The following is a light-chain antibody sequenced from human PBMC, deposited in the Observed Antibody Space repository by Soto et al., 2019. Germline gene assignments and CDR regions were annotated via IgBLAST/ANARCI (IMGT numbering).Light chain of an antibody. J-gene: IGKJ2*01. Sequence: EIVLTHSPATLSVSPGERATLSCRASQSVGSNLAWYQQRPGQPPRLLIYDASTRATDTPARFSGGGSGTEFTLTISSLQSEEFAVYYWQQYNHWPYTFGQGTKLQIK. CDR2: DAS. V-gene: IGKV3-15*01. CDR1: QSVGSN. CDR3: QQYNHWPYT.